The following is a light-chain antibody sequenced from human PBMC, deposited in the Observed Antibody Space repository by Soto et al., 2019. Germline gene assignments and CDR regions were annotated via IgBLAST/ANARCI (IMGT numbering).Light chain of an antibody. V-gene: IGKV1-39*01. J-gene: IGKJ4*01. CDR1: QSISSY. CDR2: AAS. Sequence: IQMTQSPSSLAWSLGGRVTIAWRASQSISSYLNWYQQKPGKAPKLLIYAASSLQSGVPSRFSGIGSGTDFTLSISSLQPEDFATYYCQQSYSGPLTFGGGTKVDI. CDR3: QQSYSGPLT.